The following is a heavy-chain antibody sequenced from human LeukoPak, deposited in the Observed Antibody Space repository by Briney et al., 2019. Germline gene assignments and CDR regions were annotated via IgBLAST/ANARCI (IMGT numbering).Heavy chain of an antibody. V-gene: IGHV1-69*13. Sequence: SVKVSFKASGGTFSSYAISWVRQAPGQGLEWMGGIIPIFGTANYAQKFKGRVTITADESTSTAYMELSSLRSEDTAVYYCARALVRGVIIKPTGVGMDVWGQGTTVTVSS. CDR2: IIPIFGTA. CDR1: GGTFSSYA. CDR3: ARALVRGVIIKPTGVGMDV. D-gene: IGHD3-10*02. J-gene: IGHJ6*02.